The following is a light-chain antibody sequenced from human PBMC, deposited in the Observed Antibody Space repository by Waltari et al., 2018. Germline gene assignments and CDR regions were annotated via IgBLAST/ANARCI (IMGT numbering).Light chain of an antibody. CDR3: QHYVRLPAT. CDR2: GSS. Sequence: IVLTQSPGTLSLSPGERATLSCRASQTVSRSLAWYQQKPGQAPKLLIYGSSTRATGIPDSVTGIGSGTDFSLTISSLEPEDFAIYFCQHYVRLPATFGQGTKVEIK. V-gene: IGKV3-20*01. CDR1: QTVSRS. J-gene: IGKJ1*01.